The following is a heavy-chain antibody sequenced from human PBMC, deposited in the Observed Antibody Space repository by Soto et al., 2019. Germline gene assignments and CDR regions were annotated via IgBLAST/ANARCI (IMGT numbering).Heavy chain of an antibody. J-gene: IGHJ6*02. CDR2: IYYSGST. D-gene: IGHD3-22*01. CDR1: GGSISSGDYY. Sequence: QVQLQESGPGLVKPSQTLSLTCTVSGGSISSGDYYWSWIRQPPGKGLEWIGYIYYSGSTYYNPSLKSRVIISVDTSKNQFSLKLSSVTAADTAVYYCARRTYYYDSSGRYYYGMDVWGQGTTVTVSS. V-gene: IGHV4-30-4*01. CDR3: ARRTYYYDSSGRYYYGMDV.